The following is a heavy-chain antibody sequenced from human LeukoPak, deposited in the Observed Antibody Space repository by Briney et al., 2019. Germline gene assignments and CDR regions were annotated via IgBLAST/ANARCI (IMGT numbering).Heavy chain of an antibody. Sequence: GGSLRLSCAASGFTVSSNYMSWVRQAPGKGLEWVSVIYSGGSTYYADSVKGRFTISRDNSKNTLYLQMNSLRAEDTAVYYCARDNPYCYYGMDVWGQGTTVTVSS. D-gene: IGHD1-14*01. CDR1: GFTVSSNY. V-gene: IGHV3-53*01. J-gene: IGHJ6*02. CDR3: ARDNPYCYYGMDV. CDR2: IYSGGST.